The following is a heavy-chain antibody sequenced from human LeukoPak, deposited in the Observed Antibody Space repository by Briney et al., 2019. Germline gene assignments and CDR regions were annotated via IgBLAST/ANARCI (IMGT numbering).Heavy chain of an antibody. V-gene: IGHV3-48*03. Sequence: SGGSLRLSCVASGFTFSTYEMNWVRQAPGKGLEWVSYISTSGIEHYADSVRGRFTISRDNAKKSVYLQMNSLRVDDTAVYYCPRVVTTVTTWHFDPWGRGTLVTVFS. D-gene: IGHD4-17*01. CDR3: PRVVTTVTTWHFDP. J-gene: IGHJ2*01. CDR1: GFTFSTYE. CDR2: ISTSGIE.